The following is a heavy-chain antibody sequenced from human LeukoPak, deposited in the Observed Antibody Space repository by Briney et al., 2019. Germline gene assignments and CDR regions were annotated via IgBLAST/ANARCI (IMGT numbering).Heavy chain of an antibody. CDR3: ARVRLEFEYSSSSGAFDI. V-gene: IGHV4-61*02. Sequence: SQTLSLTCTVSGGSISSGSYYWSWIRQPAGKGLEWIGRIYTSGSTNYNPSLKSRVTISVDTSKNQFSLKLSSVTAADTAVYYCARVRLEFEYSSSSGAFDIWGQGTMVTVSS. CDR1: GGSISSGSYY. J-gene: IGHJ3*02. D-gene: IGHD6-6*01. CDR2: IYTSGST.